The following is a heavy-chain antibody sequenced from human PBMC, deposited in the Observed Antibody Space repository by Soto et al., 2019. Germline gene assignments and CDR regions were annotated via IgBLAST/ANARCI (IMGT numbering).Heavy chain of an antibody. CDR1: GGTFSSYA. CDR3: ARDQNPYYDFWSGRKGNWFDP. CDR2: IIPIFGTA. Sequence: SVKVSCKASGGTFSSYAISWVRQAPGQGLEWMGGIIPIFGTANYAQKFQGRVTITADESTSTAYMELSSLRSEDTAVYYCARDQNPYYDFWSGRKGNWFDPWGQGTLVTVSS. J-gene: IGHJ5*02. D-gene: IGHD3-3*01. V-gene: IGHV1-69*13.